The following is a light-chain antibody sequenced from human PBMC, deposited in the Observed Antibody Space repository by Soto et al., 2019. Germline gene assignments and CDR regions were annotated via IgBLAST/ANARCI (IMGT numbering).Light chain of an antibody. CDR3: SSYTGSNTWV. CDR1: SSDIGTYNF. V-gene: IGLV2-14*01. CDR2: EVS. Sequence: QSALTQPASVSASPGQSITISCTGTSSDIGTYNFVSWYQQHPGKAPKLMIFEVSNRPSWVSNRFSGSKSGNTASLTVSALQAEDEADYYCSSYTGSNTWVFGGGTKLAVL. J-gene: IGLJ3*02.